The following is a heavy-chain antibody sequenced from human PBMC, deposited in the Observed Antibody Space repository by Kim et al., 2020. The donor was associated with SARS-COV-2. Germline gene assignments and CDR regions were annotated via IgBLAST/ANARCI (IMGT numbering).Heavy chain of an antibody. CDR2: ISSSSSYI. J-gene: IGHJ6*02. Sequence: GGSLRLSCAASGFTFSSYSMNWVRQAPGQGLAWVSSISSSSSYIYYADSVKGRFTISRDNANNSLYLQMNSLRAEDTSVYYCATIAEAGSQVYYYYGMDVWGRGTTVTVSS. V-gene: IGHV3-21*01. D-gene: IGHD6-13*01. CDR1: GFTFSSYS. CDR3: ATIAEAGSQVYYYYGMDV.